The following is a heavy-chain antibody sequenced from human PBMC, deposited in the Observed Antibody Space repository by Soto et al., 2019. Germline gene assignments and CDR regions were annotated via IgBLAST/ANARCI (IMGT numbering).Heavy chain of an antibody. CDR3: APLIRLDGMDV. J-gene: IGHJ6*02. Sequence: SEALSLTCAVSGYSISSGHSWGWIRQPPGKGLEWIGSIFHTGSTYYNPSLKSRVTLSVDTSKNQFSLKLSSVTAADTAVYFCAPLIRLDGMDVCGQGTKATVSS. V-gene: IGHV4-38-2*01. CDR2: IFHTGST. D-gene: IGHD2-8*01. CDR1: GYSISSGHS.